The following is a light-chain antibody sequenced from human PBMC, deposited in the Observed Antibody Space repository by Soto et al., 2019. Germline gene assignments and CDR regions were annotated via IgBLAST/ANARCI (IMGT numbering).Light chain of an antibody. Sequence: QSALTQPASVSGSPGQSITISCTGGSGDVGYYNYVSWYQHHPGKAPKLIIYDVYNRPSGVSDRFSGSKSANTASLTISRLQAEDEADYYCSSYSDSSTLFGGGTKVTVL. J-gene: IGLJ2*01. CDR1: SGDVGYYNY. CDR2: DVY. V-gene: IGLV2-14*03. CDR3: SSYSDSSTL.